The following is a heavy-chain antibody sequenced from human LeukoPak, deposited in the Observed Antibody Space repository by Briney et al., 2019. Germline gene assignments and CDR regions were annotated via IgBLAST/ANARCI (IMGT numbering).Heavy chain of an antibody. Sequence: GGSLRLPCAASGFTFSSYAMHWVRQAPGKGLEWVAVISYDGSNKHYADSVKGRFTISRDNSKNTLYLQMNSLRAEDTAVYYCARDRDRTDYYYDSSGYLGPDAFDIWGQGTMVTVSS. CDR3: ARDRDRTDYYYDSSGYLGPDAFDI. CDR2: ISYDGSNK. V-gene: IGHV3-30-3*01. J-gene: IGHJ3*02. CDR1: GFTFSSYA. D-gene: IGHD3-22*01.